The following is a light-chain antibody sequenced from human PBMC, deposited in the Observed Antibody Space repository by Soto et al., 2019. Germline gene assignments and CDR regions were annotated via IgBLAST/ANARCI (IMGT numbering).Light chain of an antibody. CDR3: SSYTSSITPYV. CDR2: DVS. V-gene: IGLV2-14*02. J-gene: IGLJ1*01. CDR1: SSDVGSYNL. Sequence: QSALTQPASVSGSPGQSITISCTGTSSDVGSYNLVCWYQQHPGKAPNLMIYDVSNRPTGVSNRFSGSKSGNTASLTISGLQAEDEADYYCSSYTSSITPYVFGAGTKVTVL.